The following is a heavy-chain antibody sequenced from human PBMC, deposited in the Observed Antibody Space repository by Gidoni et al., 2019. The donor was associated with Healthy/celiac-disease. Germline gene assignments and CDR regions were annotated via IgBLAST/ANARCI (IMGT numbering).Heavy chain of an antibody. CDR1: GGSISSYY. J-gene: IGHJ6*02. CDR3: ARFPGTKGNYYYYGMDV. V-gene: IGHV4-59*01. D-gene: IGHD4-17*01. CDR2: IYYSGST. Sequence: QVQLQESGPGLVKPSETLSLTCTVSGGSISSYYWSWIRQPPGKGLEWIGYIYYSGSTNYNPSLKSRVTISVDTSKNQFSLKLSAVTAADTAVYYCARFPGTKGNYYYYGMDVWGQGTTVTVSS.